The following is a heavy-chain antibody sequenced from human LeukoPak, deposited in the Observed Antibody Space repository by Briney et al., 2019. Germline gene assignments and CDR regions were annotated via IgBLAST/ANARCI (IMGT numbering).Heavy chain of an antibody. D-gene: IGHD5-24*01. CDR1: GFTFSSYA. CDR3: AKDRWLQPGAFDI. J-gene: IGHJ3*02. V-gene: IGHV3-23*01. Sequence: GGSLRLSCAASGFTFSSYAMSWVRQAPGKGLEWVSAISGSGGSTYYADSVKGRFAISRDNSKNTLYLQMNSLRAEDTAVYYCAKDRWLQPGAFDIWGQGTMVTVSS. CDR2: ISGSGGST.